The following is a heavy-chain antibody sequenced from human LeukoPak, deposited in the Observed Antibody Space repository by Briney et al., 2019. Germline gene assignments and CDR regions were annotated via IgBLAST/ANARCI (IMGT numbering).Heavy chain of an antibody. Sequence: GGSLRLSCAASGFTFSSYAMSWVRQAPGKGLEWVSAISGSGGGTYYADSVKGRFTISRDNSKNTLYLQMNSLRAEDTAVYYCAKDSDIVVVPAAIGYRGQGTLVTVSS. CDR3: AKDSDIVVVPAAIGY. V-gene: IGHV3-23*01. J-gene: IGHJ4*02. D-gene: IGHD2-2*01. CDR2: ISGSGGGT. CDR1: GFTFSSYA.